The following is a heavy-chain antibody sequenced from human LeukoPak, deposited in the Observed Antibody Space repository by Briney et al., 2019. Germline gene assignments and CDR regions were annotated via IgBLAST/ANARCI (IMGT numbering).Heavy chain of an antibody. CDR2: IKQDGSEK. CDR3: ARGLWFGELLPYYFDY. Sequence: GGSLRLSCAASGFTLSSYWMSWVRQAPGKGLEWVANIKQDGSEKYYVDSVKGRFTISRDNAKNSLYLQMNSLRAEDTAVYYCARGLWFGELLPYYFDYWGQGTLVTVSS. D-gene: IGHD3-10*01. V-gene: IGHV3-7*04. CDR1: GFTLSSYW. J-gene: IGHJ4*02.